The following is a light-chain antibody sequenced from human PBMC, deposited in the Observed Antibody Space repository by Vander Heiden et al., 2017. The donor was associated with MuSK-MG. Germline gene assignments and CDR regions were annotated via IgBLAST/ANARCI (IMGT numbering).Light chain of an antibody. CDR2: SNN. Sequence: QSVLTQPPSASGTPGPRVTIPCSGSSSNIGSNYVYWYQQLPGTAPKLLIYSNNQRPSGVPDRFSGSKSGTSASLATSGLRAEEEADYYCAAGDDSLSGRVFGGGTKLTVL. J-gene: IGLJ3*02. CDR3: AAGDDSLSGRV. CDR1: SSNIGSNY. V-gene: IGLV1-47*02.